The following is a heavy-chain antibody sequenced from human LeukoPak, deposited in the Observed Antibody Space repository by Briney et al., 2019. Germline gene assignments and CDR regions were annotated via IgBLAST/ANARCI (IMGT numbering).Heavy chain of an antibody. CDR3: ARVATTEDYYRSGSSRRFYYYYYYMDV. V-gene: IGHV3-64*01. J-gene: IGHJ6*03. CDR1: GFTFSSYA. Sequence: QSGGSLRRSCAASGFTFSSYAMHLVRQAPGKGLEYVSAISRNVGSTYYANSVKGRFTISRDNSKNTLYIQMGRLRAGDMAVYYCARVATTEDYYRSGSSRRFYYYYYYMDVWGKGTTVTVSS. D-gene: IGHD3-10*01. CDR2: ISRNVGST.